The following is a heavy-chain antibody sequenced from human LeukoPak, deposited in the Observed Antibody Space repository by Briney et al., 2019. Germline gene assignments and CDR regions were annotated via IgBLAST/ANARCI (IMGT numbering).Heavy chain of an antibody. CDR1: GFTFSSYA. Sequence: GGSLRLSCAASGFTFSSYAMSWVREAPGKGLEWVSAISGSGGSTYYADAVKGRFTISRDNSKNTLYLQMNSLRAEDTAVYYCAKEHYGSGTNWCDPWGQGTLVTVSS. CDR3: AKEHYGSGTNWCDP. V-gene: IGHV3-23*01. J-gene: IGHJ5*02. CDR2: ISGSGGST. D-gene: IGHD3-10*01.